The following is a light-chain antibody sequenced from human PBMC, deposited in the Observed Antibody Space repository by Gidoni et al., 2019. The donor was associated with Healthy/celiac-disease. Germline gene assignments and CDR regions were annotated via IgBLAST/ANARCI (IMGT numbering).Light chain of an antibody. Sequence: EIVLTQSPATLSLSPGDRATLSCRASQSVSSYLAWYRQKPGQPPRLLIYDTSNRATGIPDRFSVTSSVTDFTLPSNSLEAADSAVYYCQQRSNLPLTFGGGTEVEIK. J-gene: IGKJ4*01. CDR2: DTS. CDR3: QQRSNLPLT. CDR1: QSVSSY. V-gene: IGKV3-11*01.